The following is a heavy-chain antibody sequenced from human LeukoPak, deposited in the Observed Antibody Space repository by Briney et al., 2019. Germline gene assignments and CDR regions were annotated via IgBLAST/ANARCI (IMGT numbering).Heavy chain of an antibody. Sequence: GGSLRLSCAASGFTVSSTYMNWVRQAPGKGLEWVAVISYDGSNEYYADSVRGRFTISRDNSKNALSLHMDSLRPEDTALYYCAKDRESMVRGVYYFDSWGQGTLVTVSS. D-gene: IGHD3-10*01. V-gene: IGHV3-30*18. J-gene: IGHJ4*02. CDR3: AKDRESMVRGVYYFDS. CDR2: ISYDGSNE. CDR1: GFTVSSTY.